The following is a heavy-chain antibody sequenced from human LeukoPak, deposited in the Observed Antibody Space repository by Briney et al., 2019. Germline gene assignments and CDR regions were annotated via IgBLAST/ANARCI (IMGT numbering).Heavy chain of an antibody. CDR3: ARGPYAYTSSATLGSYNWFDP. D-gene: IGHD2-2*02. Sequence: SGESLKISCKGSGYSLPNYWIGWVRQMPGKGLEWMGIIYPGDSHTRYSPSFQDQVTISVDKSISTAYLQWSSLKASDTAMYYCARGPYAYTSSATLGSYNWFDPWGQGSLVTVSS. J-gene: IGHJ5*02. CDR2: IYPGDSHT. V-gene: IGHV5-51*01. CDR1: GYSLPNYW.